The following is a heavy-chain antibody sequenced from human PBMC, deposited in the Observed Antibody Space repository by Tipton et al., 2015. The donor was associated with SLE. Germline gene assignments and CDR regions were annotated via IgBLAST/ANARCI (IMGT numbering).Heavy chain of an antibody. Sequence: TLSLTCAVYGGSFSGYYWTWIRQPPGKGLEWIGEINHRGKTNYNPSLKNRVTISVDTSKNQFSLNLNSVTAADTAVYFCARHDYLLQYSGIYYFDYWGQGTLVTVSS. D-gene: IGHD1-26*01. CDR1: GGSFSGYY. CDR3: ARHDYLLQYSGIYYFDY. V-gene: IGHV4-34*01. CDR2: INHRGKT. J-gene: IGHJ4*02.